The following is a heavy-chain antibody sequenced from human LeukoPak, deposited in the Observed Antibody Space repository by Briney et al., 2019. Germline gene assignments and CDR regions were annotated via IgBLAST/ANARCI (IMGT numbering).Heavy chain of an antibody. CDR1: GYSIGSGFY. CDR2: VFHSGST. Sequence: SGTLSLTCAVSGYSIGSGFYWGWIRQPPGKGLEWIGSVFHSGSTYYNPSLKSRVTISVDTSKNQFSLKLSSVTAADTALYYCARASGSYGSGSYYYSGMDVWGKGTTVTVSS. CDR3: ARASGSYGSGSYYYSGMDV. V-gene: IGHV4-38-2*01. D-gene: IGHD3-10*01. J-gene: IGHJ6*04.